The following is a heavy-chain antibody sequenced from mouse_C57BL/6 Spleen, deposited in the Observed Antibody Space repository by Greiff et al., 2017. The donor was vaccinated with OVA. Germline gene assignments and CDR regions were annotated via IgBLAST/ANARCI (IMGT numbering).Heavy chain of an antibody. CDR1: GYTFTSYW. Sequence: QVQLQQSGAELVRPGTSVKLSCKASGYTFTSYWMHWVKQRPGQGLEWIGVIDPSDSYTNYNQKFKGKATLTVDTSSSTAYMQLSSLTSEDSAVYYCARDYYGSSLFAYWGQGTLVTVSA. D-gene: IGHD1-1*01. J-gene: IGHJ3*01. CDR2: IDPSDSYT. V-gene: IGHV1-59*01. CDR3: ARDYYGSSLFAY.